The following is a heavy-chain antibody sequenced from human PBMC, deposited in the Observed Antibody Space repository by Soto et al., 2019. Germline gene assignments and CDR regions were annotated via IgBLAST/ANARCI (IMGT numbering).Heavy chain of an antibody. D-gene: IGHD6-19*01. Sequence: EMQLLESGGGLVQPGGSLRLSCAASGFTFTSYAMSWVRQAPGKGLDWVSGISGTGGSTYYADSVKGRFIISRDNSKKMLYMQMNSLRAEDTAVYYCAKGWHSSGWFYDSWGQGTLVTVSS. J-gene: IGHJ4*02. CDR2: ISGTGGST. CDR3: AKGWHSSGWFYDS. V-gene: IGHV3-23*01. CDR1: GFTFTSYA.